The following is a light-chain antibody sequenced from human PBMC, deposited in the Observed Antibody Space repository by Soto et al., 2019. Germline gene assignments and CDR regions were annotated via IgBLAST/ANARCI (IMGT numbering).Light chain of an antibody. V-gene: IGLV4-69*01. CDR1: SGHSTYA. CDR2: LNSDGSH. J-gene: IGLJ2*01. Sequence: QLVLTQSPSASASLGASVKLTCTLSSGHSTYAIAWHQQQPEKGPRYLMKLNSDGSHKKGDGIPDRFSGSSSGDERFLTISSLQSEDEAAYYCQTWGTGIVVFGGGTKVTVL. CDR3: QTWGTGIVV.